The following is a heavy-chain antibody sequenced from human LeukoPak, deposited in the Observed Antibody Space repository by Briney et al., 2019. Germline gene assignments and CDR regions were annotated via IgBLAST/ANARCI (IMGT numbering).Heavy chain of an antibody. Sequence: GGSLRLSCAASGFTFSSYGMHWVRQAPGKGVEWVAVISYDGSNKYYADSVKGRFTISRDNSKNTLYLQMNSLRAEDTAVYYCAKDLGSSPTHDWGQGTLVTVSS. D-gene: IGHD6-6*01. CDR3: AKDLGSSPTHD. J-gene: IGHJ4*02. V-gene: IGHV3-30*18. CDR2: ISYDGSNK. CDR1: GFTFSSYG.